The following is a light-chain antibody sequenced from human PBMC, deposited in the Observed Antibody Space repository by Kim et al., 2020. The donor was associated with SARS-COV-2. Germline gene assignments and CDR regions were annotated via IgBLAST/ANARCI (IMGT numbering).Light chain of an antibody. CDR3: QQYGRSPPYT. CDR1: QCLNINS. V-gene: IGKV3-20*01. CDR2: GES. Sequence: LSLGEDATLSCRTSQCLNINSIVWDQQKPGQPPRLLVYGESRATGIPDRFTGSGYGTDFSLTISSLEPEDAAVYYCQQYGRSPPYTFGQGTKLEI. J-gene: IGKJ2*01.